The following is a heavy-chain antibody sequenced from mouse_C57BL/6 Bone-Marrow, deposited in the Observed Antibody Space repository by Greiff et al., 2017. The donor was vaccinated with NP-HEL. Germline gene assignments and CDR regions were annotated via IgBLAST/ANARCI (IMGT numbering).Heavy chain of an antibody. V-gene: IGHV1-81*01. CDR2: IYPRSGNT. Sequence: VQLVESGAELARPGASVKLSCKASGYTFTSYGISWVKQRTGQGLEWIGEIYPRSGNTYYNEKFKGKATLTADKSSSTAYMALRSLTSEDSAVYFCARSSSPAWFAYWGQGTLVTVSA. CDR3: ARSSSPAWFAY. D-gene: IGHD1-1*01. CDR1: GYTFTSYG. J-gene: IGHJ3*01.